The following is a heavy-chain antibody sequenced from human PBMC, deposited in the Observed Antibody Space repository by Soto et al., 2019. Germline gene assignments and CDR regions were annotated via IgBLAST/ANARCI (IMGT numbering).Heavy chain of an antibody. D-gene: IGHD2-8*01. CDR2: ISDSDDDT. CDR1: GFTFRKYA. Sequence: EVQLLESGGGLGQPGGSLRLSCTASGFTFRKYAMSWVRQAPGKGLEWISGISDSDDDTYYADSVRGRFTISRDNSKNTLYLQMNSLRGDDTAVYYCSKDGAVSARYFDTWGQGTLVTVSS. CDR3: SKDGAVSARYFDT. V-gene: IGHV3-23*01. J-gene: IGHJ4*02.